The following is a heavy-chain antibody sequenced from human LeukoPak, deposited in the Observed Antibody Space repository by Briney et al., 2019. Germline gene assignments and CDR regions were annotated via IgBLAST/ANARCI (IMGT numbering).Heavy chain of an antibody. CDR2: IAFDGSKK. V-gene: IGHV3-30*19. J-gene: IGHJ4*02. Sequence: GGSLRLSCAASGFTFRSYGMHWVRQAPGKGLECVAFIAFDGSKKYYADSVQGRFSISRDNSKNTLSVHMNSLRAEDTAVYYCARWDGDLSAYDFWGQGTLVTVSS. CDR3: ARWDGDLSAYDF. D-gene: IGHD5-12*01. CDR1: GFTFRSYG.